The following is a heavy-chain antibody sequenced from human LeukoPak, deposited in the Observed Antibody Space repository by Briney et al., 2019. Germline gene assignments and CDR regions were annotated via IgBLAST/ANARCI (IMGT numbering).Heavy chain of an antibody. CDR3: AKEVDSSGWYVDY. V-gene: IGHV3-23*01. Sequence: PGGSLRLSCAASGFTFSSYAMSWVRQAPGKGLEWVSVISGSGGSTYYADSVKGRFTISRDNSKNTLYLEMNSLRVEDTAVFYCAKEVDSSGWYVDYWGQGTLVTVSS. CDR2: ISGSGGST. D-gene: IGHD6-19*01. CDR1: GFTFSSYA. J-gene: IGHJ4*02.